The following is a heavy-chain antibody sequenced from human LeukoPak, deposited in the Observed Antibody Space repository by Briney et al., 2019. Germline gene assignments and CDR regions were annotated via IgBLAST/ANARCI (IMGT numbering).Heavy chain of an antibody. CDR2: IIPIFGTA. CDR1: GGTFSSYA. J-gene: IGHJ4*02. Sequence: SVKVSCKASGGTFSSYAISWVRQAPGQGLEWMGGIIPIFGTANYAQKFQGRVTITADKSTSTAYMELSSLRSEDTAVYYCAREDLELRGAFDYWGQGTLVTVSS. D-gene: IGHD1-7*01. V-gene: IGHV1-69*06. CDR3: AREDLELRGAFDY.